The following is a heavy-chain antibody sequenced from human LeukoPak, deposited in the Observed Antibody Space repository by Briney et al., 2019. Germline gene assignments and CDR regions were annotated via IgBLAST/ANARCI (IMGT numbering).Heavy chain of an antibody. CDR1: GGSISSYY. CDR2: IYYSGST. CDR3: ARATYYYDSSGYYLDY. J-gene: IGHJ4*02. D-gene: IGHD3-22*01. V-gene: IGHV4-59*08. Sequence: PSETLSLTCTVSGGSISSYYWSWIGQPPGKGLEWIGYIYYSGSTNYNPSLKSRVTISVDTSKNQFSLKLSSVTAADTAVYYCARATYYYDSSGYYLDYWGQGTLVTVSS.